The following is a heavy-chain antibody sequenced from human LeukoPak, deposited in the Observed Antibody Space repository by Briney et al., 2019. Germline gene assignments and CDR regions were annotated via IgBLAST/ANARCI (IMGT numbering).Heavy chain of an antibody. J-gene: IGHJ3*02. V-gene: IGHV3-48*01. CDR2: ISSSSTI. CDR1: GFTFSSYS. D-gene: IGHD2-21*01. CDR3: ARKGRIVVEVRAFAI. Sequence: PGGSLRLSCAASGFTFSSYSMNWVRQAPGKGLEWVSYISSSSTIYYADSVKGRFTISRDNATNSLYLQMNSLRAEDTAVYYCARKGRIVVEVRAFAIWGQGTMLTV.